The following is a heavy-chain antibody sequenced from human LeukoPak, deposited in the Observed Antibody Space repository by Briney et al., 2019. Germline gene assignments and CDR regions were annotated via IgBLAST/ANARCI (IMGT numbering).Heavy chain of an antibody. V-gene: IGHV1-3*01. D-gene: IGHD3-10*01. CDR3: ARDIRPYGSGSYPDY. CDR1: GYTFTSYA. J-gene: IGHJ4*02. Sequence: SVKVSCKASGYTFTSYAMHWVRQAPGQRLEWMGWINAGNGNTKYSQKFQGRVTITRDTSASTAYMELSSLRSEDTAVYYCARDIRPYGSGSYPDYWGQGTLVTVSS. CDR2: INAGNGNT.